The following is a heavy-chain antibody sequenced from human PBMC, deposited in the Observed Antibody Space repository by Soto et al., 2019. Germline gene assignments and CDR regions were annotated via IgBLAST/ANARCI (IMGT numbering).Heavy chain of an antibody. V-gene: IGHV4-39*01. Sequence: NPSETLSLTCTVSGGSISSSSYYWGWIRQPPGKGLEWIGSIYYSGSTYYNPSLKSRVTISVDTSKNQFSLKLSSVTAADTAVYYCARQAGRGGIAARLYNWFDPWGQGTLVTVSS. CDR2: IYYSGST. J-gene: IGHJ5*02. CDR3: ARQAGRGGIAARLYNWFDP. D-gene: IGHD6-6*01. CDR1: GGSISSSSYY.